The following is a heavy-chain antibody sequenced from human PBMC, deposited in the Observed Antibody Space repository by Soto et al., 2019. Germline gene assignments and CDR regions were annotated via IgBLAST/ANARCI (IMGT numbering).Heavy chain of an antibody. CDR2: LTGSGHSA. CDR1: RFTFIYFA. V-gene: IGHV3-23*01. CDR3: AKESPSLVKTRSDEYVKT. J-gene: IGHJ4*02. D-gene: IGHD3-16*01. Sequence: LRLAYPASRFTFIYFAISWVLQAARTWLWWVSVLTGSGHSAYYADFAKGRFTISRDNSKNTVYLHMNSLRAEDTALHYCAKESPSLVKTRSDEYVKTGGQRNTVTVS.